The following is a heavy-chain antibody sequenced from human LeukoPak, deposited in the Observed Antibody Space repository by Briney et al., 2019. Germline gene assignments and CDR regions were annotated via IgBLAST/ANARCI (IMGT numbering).Heavy chain of an antibody. Sequence: ASVKVSCKASGYTFTGYYMHWVRQAPGQGLEWMGWINPNSGGTNYAQKFQGRVTMTRDTSISTAYMELSRLRSDDTAVYYCARVYAGKYYDILTGYPPTPYWGQGTLVTVSS. D-gene: IGHD3-9*01. J-gene: IGHJ4*02. V-gene: IGHV1-2*02. CDR1: GYTFTGYY. CDR2: INPNSGGT. CDR3: ARVYAGKYYDILTGYPPTPY.